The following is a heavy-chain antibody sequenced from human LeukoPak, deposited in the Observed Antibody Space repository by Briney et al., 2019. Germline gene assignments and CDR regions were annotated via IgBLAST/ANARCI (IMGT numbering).Heavy chain of an antibody. CDR2: INPSGGST. CDR3: ARSTFSRSPFDP. J-gene: IGHJ5*02. Sequence: ASVKVSCKASGYTFTSYYMHWARQAPGQGLEWMGIINPSGGSTSYAQKFQGRVTMTRDMSTSTVYMELSSLRSEDTAVYYCARSTFSRSPFDPWGQGTLVTVSS. CDR1: GYTFTSYY. V-gene: IGHV1-46*01.